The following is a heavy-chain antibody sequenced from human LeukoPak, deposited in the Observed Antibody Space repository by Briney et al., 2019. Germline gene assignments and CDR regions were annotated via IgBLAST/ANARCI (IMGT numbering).Heavy chain of an antibody. D-gene: IGHD6-13*01. V-gene: IGHV3-7*04. CDR1: GFTFSTYW. J-gene: IGHJ4*02. CDR2: IKHDGSEK. Sequence: GGSLRLSCTASGFTFSTYWMSWVRQAPGRGLEWVANIKHDGSEKFYVDSVRGRFTISRDNAKNSLYLQLNSLRAEDTALYYCARITGIEAAGDYWGQGTLVTVSS. CDR3: ARITGIEAAGDY.